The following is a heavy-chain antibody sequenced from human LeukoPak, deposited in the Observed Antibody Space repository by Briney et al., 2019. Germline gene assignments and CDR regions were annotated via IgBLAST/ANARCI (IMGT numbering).Heavy chain of an antibody. CDR3: ARGRPPSGMVRGVITPTFDY. J-gene: IGHJ4*02. CDR1: GFTFSSYG. D-gene: IGHD3-10*01. Sequence: GGSLRLSCAASGFTFSSYGMHWVRQAPGKGLEWVAVISYDGSNKYYADSVKGRFTISRDNAKNSLYLQMNSLRAEDTAVYYCARGRPPSGMVRGVITPTFDYWGQGTLVTVSS. V-gene: IGHV3-30*03. CDR2: ISYDGSNK.